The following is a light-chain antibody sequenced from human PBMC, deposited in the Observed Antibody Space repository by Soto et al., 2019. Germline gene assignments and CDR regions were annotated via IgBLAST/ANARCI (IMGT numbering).Light chain of an antibody. V-gene: IGKV1-27*01. CDR2: AAS. Sequence: DIQMTQSPSSLSASVADRVTITCRASQGISNYLAWYQQKPGKVPKLLIYAASTLRSGVPSRFSGSGSGTDFTLTISSLQPEDVATYYCQKYNSAPPTVGGGTKVEIK. J-gene: IGKJ4*01. CDR3: QKYNSAPPT. CDR1: QGISNY.